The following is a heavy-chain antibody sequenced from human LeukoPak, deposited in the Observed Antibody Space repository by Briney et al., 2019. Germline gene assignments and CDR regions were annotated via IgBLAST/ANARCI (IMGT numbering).Heavy chain of an antibody. V-gene: IGHV1-2*02. CDR3: ARASPSGYSYGYYYYMDV. J-gene: IGHJ6*03. CDR1: GYTFTGYY. CDR2: INPNSGGT. D-gene: IGHD5-18*01. Sequence: GASVKVSCKASGYTFTGYYMHWVRQAPGQGLEWMGWINPNSGGTNYAQKFQGRVTMTRDTSISTAYMELSRLRSDDTAVYYCARASPSGYSYGYYYYMDVWGKGTTVTVSS.